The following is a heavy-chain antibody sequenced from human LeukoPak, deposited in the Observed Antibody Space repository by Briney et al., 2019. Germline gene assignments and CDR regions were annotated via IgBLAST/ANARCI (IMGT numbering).Heavy chain of an antibody. CDR1: GVTFSSYG. V-gene: IGHV3-48*04. J-gene: IGHJ4*02. CDR3: ARGGSPIQLWLAD. D-gene: IGHD5-18*01. CDR2: ISSSGSTI. Sequence: GGSLRLSCVASGVTFSSYGMHWVRQAPGKGLEWVSYISSSGSTIYYADSVKGRFTISRDNAKNSLYLQMNSLRAEDTAVYYCARGGSPIQLWLADWGQGTLVTVSS.